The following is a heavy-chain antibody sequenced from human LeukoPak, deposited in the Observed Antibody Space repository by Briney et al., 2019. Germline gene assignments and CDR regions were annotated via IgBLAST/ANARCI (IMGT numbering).Heavy chain of an antibody. V-gene: IGHV1-2*06. J-gene: IGHJ3*01. CDR3: ARYDGRSSAFDV. Sequence: ASVKVSCKASAFTGDYIHWVRQAPGQGLEWMGQINPYRGGTNYAQKFEGRLTMTRDTSISTVYMELNTLRSDDTAVYYCARYDGRSSAFDVWGQGTLVTVSS. CDR2: INPYRGGT. D-gene: IGHD3-16*01. CDR1: AFTGDY.